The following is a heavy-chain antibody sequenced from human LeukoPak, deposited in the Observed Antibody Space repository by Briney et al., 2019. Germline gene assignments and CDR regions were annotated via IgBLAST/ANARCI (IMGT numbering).Heavy chain of an antibody. D-gene: IGHD3-10*01. J-gene: IGHJ4*02. CDR1: DSSFRNHD. CDR3: AKGPNFGSWRAVDY. CDR2: SAADGAS. V-gene: IGHV3-23*01. Sequence: GGSLRLSCAASDSSFRNHDMSGVGQTSETGLEGVSSSAADGASWYADSVRGRFTIYRDKSQTILYLQMNSLRADDTAIYYCAKGPNFGSWRAVDYWGQGSLVTVSS.